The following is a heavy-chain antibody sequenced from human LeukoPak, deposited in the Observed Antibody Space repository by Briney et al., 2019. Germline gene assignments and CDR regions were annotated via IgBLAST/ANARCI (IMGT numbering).Heavy chain of an antibody. Sequence: TGGSLRLSCVASGFTFSSSWMSWVRQAPGKGLEWVSIIHTNGNTYYADSVKGRFTISRDNSKNTLYLQMNSLRTEDTAVYYCASSRTAASSNWFDPWGQGTLVTVSS. CDR2: IHTNGNT. J-gene: IGHJ5*02. CDR3: ASSRTAASSNWFDP. CDR1: GFTFSSSW. D-gene: IGHD6-13*01. V-gene: IGHV3-53*01.